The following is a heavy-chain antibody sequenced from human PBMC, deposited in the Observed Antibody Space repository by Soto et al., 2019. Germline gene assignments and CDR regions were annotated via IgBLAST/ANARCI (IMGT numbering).Heavy chain of an antibody. CDR2: IIPIFGKA. Sequence: QVQLVQSGAEVKKPGSSVKVSCKASGGTFSSYAISWVRQAPGQGLEWMGGIIPIFGKANYAQEFQGRVTITGDESTSTAYMELSSLRSEDTAVYYCAREGVATIPNDAFDIWGQGTMVTVSS. J-gene: IGHJ3*02. V-gene: IGHV1-69*01. D-gene: IGHD5-12*01. CDR3: AREGVATIPNDAFDI. CDR1: GGTFSSYA.